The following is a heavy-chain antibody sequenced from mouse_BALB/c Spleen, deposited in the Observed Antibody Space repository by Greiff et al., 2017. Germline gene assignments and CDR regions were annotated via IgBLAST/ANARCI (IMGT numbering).Heavy chain of an antibody. CDR1: GYTFTSYY. CDR3: TRRDYYGSSYAMDY. V-gene: IGHV1S81*02. CDR2: INPSNGGT. Sequence: QVQLKESGAELVKPGASVKLSCKASGYTFTSYYMYWVKQRPGQGLEWIGEINPSNGGTNFNEKFKSKATLTVDKSSSTAYMQLSSLTSEDSAVYYCTRRDYYGSSYAMDYWGQGTSVTVSS. D-gene: IGHD1-1*01. J-gene: IGHJ4*01.